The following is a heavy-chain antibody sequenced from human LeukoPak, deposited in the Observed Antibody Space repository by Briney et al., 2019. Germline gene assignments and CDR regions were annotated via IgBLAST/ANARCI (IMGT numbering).Heavy chain of an antibody. V-gene: IGHV1-18*01. CDR3: ARDKNTHDIAATAPSYWFDP. CDR1: GYTFTSYG. Sequence: GASVKVSCKASGYTFTSYGISWVRQAPGQGLEWMGWISTYNGNTNYAQKFQGRVTMTTDTSTRTAYMELRNLRSDDTAVYYCARDKNTHDIAATAPSYWFDPWGQGTLVTVSS. D-gene: IGHD6-13*01. CDR2: ISTYNGNT. J-gene: IGHJ5*02.